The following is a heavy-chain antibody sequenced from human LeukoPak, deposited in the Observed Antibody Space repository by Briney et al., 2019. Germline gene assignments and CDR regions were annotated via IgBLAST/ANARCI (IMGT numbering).Heavy chain of an antibody. CDR1: GGSISSYY. CDR2: IYYSGST. Sequence: SETLSLTCTVSGGSISSYYWSWIRQPPGKGPEWIGYIYYSGSTNYNPSLKSRVTISVDTSKNQFSLKLSSVTAADTAVYYCARLFGRDGYLDAFDIWGQGTRVSVSS. D-gene: IGHD5-24*01. J-gene: IGHJ3*02. CDR3: ARLFGRDGYLDAFDI. V-gene: IGHV4-59*08.